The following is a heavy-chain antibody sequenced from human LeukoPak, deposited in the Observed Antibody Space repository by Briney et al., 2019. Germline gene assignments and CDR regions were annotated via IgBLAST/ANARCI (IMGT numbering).Heavy chain of an antibody. D-gene: IGHD3-10*01. V-gene: IGHV4-38-2*02. J-gene: IGHJ6*03. CDR2: IYHSGST. CDR3: ARARASGNYYHYMDV. Sequence: SETLSLTCTVSGYSISSGYYWGWIRQPPGKGLEWIGSIYHSGSTYYNPSLKSRVTMSVDTSKNQFSLKLSSVTAADTAVYYCARARASGNYYHYMDVWGKGTTVTISS. CDR1: GYSISSGYY.